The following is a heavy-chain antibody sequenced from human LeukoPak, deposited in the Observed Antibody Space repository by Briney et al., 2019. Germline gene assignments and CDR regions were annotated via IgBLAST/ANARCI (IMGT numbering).Heavy chain of an antibody. CDR2: IIPIFGSA. D-gene: IGHD6-6*01. Sequence: SVKVSCKASGGTFSSYAISWVRQAPGQGLEWMGGIIPIFGSAYYAQALKGRVTITTDDAKSSVYLEMNSLRSEDTAVYYCARHEYSSSSHDYWGQGDLVTVSS. V-gene: IGHV1-69*05. CDR1: GGTFSSYA. J-gene: IGHJ4*02. CDR3: ARHEYSSSSHDY.